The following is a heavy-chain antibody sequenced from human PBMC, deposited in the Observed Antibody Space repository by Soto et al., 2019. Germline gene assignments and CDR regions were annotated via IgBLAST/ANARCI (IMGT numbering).Heavy chain of an antibody. Sequence: SWTLYLTCAVSGFSISSGYYWGWILQPPGKGLEWIGSIYYSGSTNHNPSLKSRVTISSDTSKNHFSLTLRSVTAADTAVYYCARAAVAAGGPFDKWGQGALVTVSS. CDR1: GFSISSGYY. J-gene: IGHJ4*02. V-gene: IGHV4-38-2*01. D-gene: IGHD2-15*01. CDR2: IYYSGST. CDR3: ARAAVAAGGPFDK.